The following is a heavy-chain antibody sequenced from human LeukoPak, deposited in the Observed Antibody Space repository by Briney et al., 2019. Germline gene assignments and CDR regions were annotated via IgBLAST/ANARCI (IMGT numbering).Heavy chain of an antibody. CDR1: GXSFTSYC. CDR2: IDPSDSYT. J-gene: IGHJ4*02. D-gene: IGHD3-22*01. V-gene: IGHV5-10-1*01. Sequence: GESLRISFKGSGXSFTSYCISWVRQMPGKGLEWMGRIDPSDSYTNYSPSFQGHVTISADKSINTAYLQWTSLKASDSAMYYCARLRYDSSGYDYWGQGTLVTVSS. CDR3: ARLRYDSSGYDY.